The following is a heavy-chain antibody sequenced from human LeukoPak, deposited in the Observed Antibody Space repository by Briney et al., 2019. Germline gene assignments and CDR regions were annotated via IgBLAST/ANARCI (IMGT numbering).Heavy chain of an antibody. D-gene: IGHD6-13*01. J-gene: IGHJ1*01. CDR2: IIPILGIA. V-gene: IGHV1-69*04. CDR1: GGTFSSYA. Sequence: SVKVSCKASGGTFSSYAISWVRQAPGQGLEWMGRIIPILGIANYAQKFQGRVTITADKSTSTAYMELSSLRSEDTAVYYCARDPYSSSWYRAEYFQHWGQGTLVTVSS. CDR3: ARDPYSSSWYRAEYFQH.